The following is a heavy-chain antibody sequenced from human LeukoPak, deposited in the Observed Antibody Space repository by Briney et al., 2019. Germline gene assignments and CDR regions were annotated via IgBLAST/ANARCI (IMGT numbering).Heavy chain of an antibody. CDR1: GGSISSGDYY. CDR2: IYYSGST. CDR3: ARGSRDDYSLRFQWFDP. D-gene: IGHD5-24*01. Sequence: SQTLSLTCTVSGGSISSGDYYWSWIRPPPGKGLEWIGYIYYSGSTYYNPSLKSRVTISVDTSKNQFSLKLSSVTAADTAVYYCARGSRDDYSLRFQWFDPWGQGTLVTVSS. J-gene: IGHJ5*02. V-gene: IGHV4-30-4*08.